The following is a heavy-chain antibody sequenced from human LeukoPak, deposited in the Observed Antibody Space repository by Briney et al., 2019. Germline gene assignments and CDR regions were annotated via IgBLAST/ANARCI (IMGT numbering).Heavy chain of an antibody. CDR2: IYPGDSDT. J-gene: IGHJ4*02. V-gene: IGHV5-51*01. CDR1: GYSFTNYW. D-gene: IGHD5-12*01. Sequence: GESLKISCKASGYSFTNYWIGWVRQMPGKGLEWMGIIYPGDSDTKYSPSFQGQVTISVDKSTNTAYLQWSSLRASDTAMYYCARQGTIVAGTLGTTFDYWGQGTLLTVSS. CDR3: ARQGTIVAGTLGTTFDY.